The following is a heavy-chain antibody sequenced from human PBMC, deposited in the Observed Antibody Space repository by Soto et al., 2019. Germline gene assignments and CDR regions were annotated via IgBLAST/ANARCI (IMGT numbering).Heavy chain of an antibody. D-gene: IGHD6-13*01. CDR2: VFYSGSR. CDR3: ARAIAFTSSWDS. V-gene: IGHV4-59*08. J-gene: IGHJ4*02. CDR1: GGSIGTYY. Sequence: VQLQESGPGLVKPSETLSLTCAVSGGSIGTYYWNWIRQPPGKGLEWVGYVFYSGSRNYNPSLKSRVTISVDTSKNQFSMKLSSVTAADTAVYFCARAIAFTSSWDSWGQGALVTVSS.